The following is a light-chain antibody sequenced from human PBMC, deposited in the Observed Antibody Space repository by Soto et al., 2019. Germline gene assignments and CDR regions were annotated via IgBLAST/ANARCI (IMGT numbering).Light chain of an antibody. Sequence: QLVLTQSPSASASLGASVKLTCTLSSGHSSYAIAWHQQQPDKGPRYLMKLNSDGSHSKGGGIPDRFSGSSSGAERYLTISSLQSEDEADYYCQTWGTGIVVFGGGTKVTVL. CDR1: SGHSSYA. CDR2: LNSDGSH. V-gene: IGLV4-69*01. J-gene: IGLJ2*01. CDR3: QTWGTGIVV.